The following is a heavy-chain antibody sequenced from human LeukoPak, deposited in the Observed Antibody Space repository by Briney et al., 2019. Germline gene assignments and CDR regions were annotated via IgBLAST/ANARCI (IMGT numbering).Heavy chain of an antibody. J-gene: IGHJ4*02. CDR3: ASNSMVRGKGTDY. D-gene: IGHD3-10*01. V-gene: IGHV3-9*01. CDR2: ISWNSGSI. CDR1: GFTFDDYA. Sequence: GGSLRLSCAASGFTFDDYAMHWVRQAPGKGLEWVSGISWNSGSIGYADSVKGRFTISRDNAKNSLHLQMNSLRAEDTAVYYCASNSMVRGKGTDYWGQGTLVTVSS.